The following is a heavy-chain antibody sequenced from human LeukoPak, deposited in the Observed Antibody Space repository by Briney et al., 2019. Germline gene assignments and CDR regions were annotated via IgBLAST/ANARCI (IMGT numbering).Heavy chain of an antibody. CDR3: ARPSLQPPRDWFDP. CDR1: GFSFSTYA. CDR2: INHSGST. J-gene: IGHJ5*02. D-gene: IGHD1-1*01. V-gene: IGHV4-34*01. Sequence: PGGSLRLTCAASGFSFSTYAMNWVRQAPGKGLEWIGEINHSGSTNYNPSLKSRVTISVDTSKNQFSLKLRSVTAADTAVYYCARPSLQPPRDWFDPWGRGTLVTVSS.